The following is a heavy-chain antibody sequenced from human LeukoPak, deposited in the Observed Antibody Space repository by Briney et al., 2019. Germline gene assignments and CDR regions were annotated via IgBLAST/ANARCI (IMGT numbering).Heavy chain of an antibody. J-gene: IGHJ4*02. CDR1: GFTFISHW. CDR2: IRPDGSAQ. CDR3: ARWGYISAYYYDF. Sequence: GGSLRLSCAASGFTFISHWMSWVRQAPGKGLEWVANIRPDGSAQYYVDSVKGRFTISRDNAKNSLFLHMNSLRAEDTALYFCARWGYISAYYYDFWGQGTLVTVSS. D-gene: IGHD6-19*01. V-gene: IGHV3-7*03.